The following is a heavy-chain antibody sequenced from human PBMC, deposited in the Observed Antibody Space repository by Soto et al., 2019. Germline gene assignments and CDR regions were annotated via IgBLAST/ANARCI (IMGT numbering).Heavy chain of an antibody. D-gene: IGHD1-26*01. V-gene: IGHV4-34*01. CDR1: DRSFSGSY. CDR2: INQSGST. Sequence: SEPLSLTCTVYDRSFSGSYWCWIRQCPGKGLEWIGEINQSGSTNYNPSLKGRVITSVDTSKNQFSLKLSSVTAADTAVYYCARYSTAQWELGFMAFDIWGQGTMVP. CDR3: ARYSTAQWELGFMAFDI. J-gene: IGHJ3*02.